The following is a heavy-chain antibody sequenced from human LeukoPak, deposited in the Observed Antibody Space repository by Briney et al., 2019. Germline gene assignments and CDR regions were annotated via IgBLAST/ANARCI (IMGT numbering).Heavy chain of an antibody. Sequence: PGGSLRLSCAASGFTFSSYGMSWVRQAPGKGLEWVSAISGSGGSTYYADSVKGRFTISRDNAKNTLYLQMNSLRAEDTAVYYCASRLGGDYVLDYYYMDVWGKGTTVTISS. CDR2: ISGSGGST. CDR3: ASRLGGDYVLDYYYMDV. D-gene: IGHD3-16*01. J-gene: IGHJ6*03. V-gene: IGHV3-23*01. CDR1: GFTFSSYG.